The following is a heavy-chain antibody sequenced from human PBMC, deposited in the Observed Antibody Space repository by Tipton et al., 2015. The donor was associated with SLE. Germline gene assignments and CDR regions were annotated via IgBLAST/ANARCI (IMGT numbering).Heavy chain of an antibody. CDR2: INHSGFT. Sequence: GLVKPSETLSLTCAVHGGSFNIYYWTWIRQPPGKGLEWIAEINHSGFTNYNPSLKSRVTISVDKSKSQFSLNLSSVTAADTAIYYCARGSPNWFDTWGQGTLVTVSS. V-gene: IGHV4-34*01. CDR3: ARGSPNWFDT. CDR1: GGSFNIYY. J-gene: IGHJ5*02.